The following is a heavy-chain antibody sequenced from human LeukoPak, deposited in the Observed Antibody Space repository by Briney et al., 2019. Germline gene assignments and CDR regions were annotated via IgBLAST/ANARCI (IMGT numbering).Heavy chain of an antibody. Sequence: PSETLSLTCAVYGGSFSGYYWSWIRQPPGKGLEWIGEINHSGSTNYNPSLKSRVTISVDTSKNQFSLKLSSVTAADTAVYYCARGPVVRRSWYAGFDYWGQGTLVTVSS. J-gene: IGHJ4*02. CDR2: INHSGST. CDR3: ARGPVVRRSWYAGFDY. D-gene: IGHD6-13*01. CDR1: GGSFSGYY. V-gene: IGHV4-34*01.